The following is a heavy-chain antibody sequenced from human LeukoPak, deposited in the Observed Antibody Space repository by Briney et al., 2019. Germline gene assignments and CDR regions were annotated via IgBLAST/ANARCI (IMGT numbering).Heavy chain of an antibody. J-gene: IGHJ4*02. CDR2: IYYSGST. D-gene: IGHD1-1*01. Sequence: PSETLSLTCTVSGGSISSGDYYWSWIRQPPGKGLEWIGYIYYSGSTCYNPSLKSRVTISVDTSKNQFSLKLSSVTAADTAVYYCARELERRQEAVYFDYWGQGTLVTVSS. CDR1: GGSISSGDYY. CDR3: ARELERRQEAVYFDY. V-gene: IGHV4-30-4*01.